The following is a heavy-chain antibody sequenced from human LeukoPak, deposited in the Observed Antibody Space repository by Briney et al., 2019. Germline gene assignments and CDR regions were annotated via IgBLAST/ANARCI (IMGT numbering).Heavy chain of an antibody. CDR1: GFTFNTYW. Sequence: GGSLRLSCVGSGFTFNTYWIHWVRQAPGKGLVWVSRVNEDGSETNYADSVKGRFTLSRDNAKNTVYLQMNNLRAEDTAVYYCTRVGYIDEGIDYWGQGTLVTVSS. CDR2: VNEDGSET. CDR3: TRVGYIDEGIDY. V-gene: IGHV3-74*01. J-gene: IGHJ4*02. D-gene: IGHD5-24*01.